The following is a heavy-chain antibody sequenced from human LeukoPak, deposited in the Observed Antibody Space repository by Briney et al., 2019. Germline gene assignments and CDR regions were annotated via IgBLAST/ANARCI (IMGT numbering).Heavy chain of an antibody. J-gene: IGHJ4*02. CDR2: IRSKAYGGTT. CDR1: GFTFGDYA. Sequence: GGSLRLSCTASGFTFGDYAMSWFRQAPGKGLEWVGFIRSKAYGGTTEYAASVKGRFTISRDDSKSIAYLQMNSLKTEDTAVYYCTRVRSYDFWSGYRLLDYWGQGTLVTVSS. CDR3: TRVRSYDFWSGYRLLDY. D-gene: IGHD3-3*01. V-gene: IGHV3-49*03.